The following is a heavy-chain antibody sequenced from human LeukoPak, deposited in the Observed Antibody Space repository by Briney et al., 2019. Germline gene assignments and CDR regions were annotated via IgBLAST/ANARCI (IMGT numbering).Heavy chain of an antibody. Sequence: SETLSLTCTVPGGSISSGDYYSSWIRQPPGKGLERIGYIYYSGSTYYNPSLKSRLTISVDTSKNQFSLKLSSVTAADTAFYYCARGGTYDSSGYYPHDCWGQGTLVTVSS. CDR2: IYYSGST. J-gene: IGHJ4*02. CDR1: GGSISSGDYY. D-gene: IGHD3-22*01. V-gene: IGHV4-30-4*08. CDR3: ARGGTYDSSGYYPHDC.